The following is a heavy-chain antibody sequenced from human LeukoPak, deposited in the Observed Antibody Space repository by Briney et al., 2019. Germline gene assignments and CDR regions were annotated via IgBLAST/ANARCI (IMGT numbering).Heavy chain of an antibody. Sequence: GGSLRLSCAASGFTFSSYWMSWVRQAPGKWLEWVANIKQDGSEKYYVDSVKGRFTISRDNAKNSLYLQMNSLRAEDTAVYYCASSVSTNAQPSYYFDYWGQGTLVTVSS. V-gene: IGHV3-7*01. J-gene: IGHJ4*02. D-gene: IGHD1-26*01. CDR1: GFTFSSYW. CDR2: IKQDGSEK. CDR3: ASSVSTNAQPSYYFDY.